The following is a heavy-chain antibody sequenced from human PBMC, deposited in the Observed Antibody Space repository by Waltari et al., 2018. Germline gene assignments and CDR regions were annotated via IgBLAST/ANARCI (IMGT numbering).Heavy chain of an antibody. J-gene: IGHJ3*02. Sequence: QVQLVQSGAEVKKPGSSVKVSCKASGGTFSSYAISWVRQAPGKGLEWMGGIIPIFGTANYAQKFHGRVTITTDDSTSTAYMELSSLRSEDTAVYYCARGITRVQGVIFDAFDIWGQGTMVTVSS. CDR3: ARGITRVQGVIFDAFDI. D-gene: IGHD3-10*01. CDR2: IIPIFGTA. CDR1: GGTFSSYA. V-gene: IGHV1-69*05.